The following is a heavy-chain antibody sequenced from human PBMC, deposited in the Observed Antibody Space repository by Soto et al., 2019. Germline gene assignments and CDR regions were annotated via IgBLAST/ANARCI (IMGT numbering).Heavy chain of an antibody. CDR3: ARVYCSGGSCYSVDY. Sequence: EVQLVESGGGLVQPGGSLRLSCAASGFTFSSYWMHWVRQAPGKGLMWVSRINSDGSSTVYADSVKGRFTISRDNAKNTLHLQMNSLRAEDTAVYYCARVYCSGGSCYSVDYWGQGTLVTVSS. CDR2: INSDGSST. D-gene: IGHD2-15*01. CDR1: GFTFSSYW. J-gene: IGHJ4*02. V-gene: IGHV3-74*01.